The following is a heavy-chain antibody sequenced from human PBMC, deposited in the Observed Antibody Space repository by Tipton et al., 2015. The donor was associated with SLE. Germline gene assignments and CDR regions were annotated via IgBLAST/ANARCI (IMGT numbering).Heavy chain of an antibody. V-gene: IGHV4-59*08. CDR3: VRGYNYGPGYYFDY. CDR1: GGSIPNPY. D-gene: IGHD5-24*01. J-gene: IGHJ4*02. Sequence: TLSLTCTVSGGSIPNPYWNWIRQPPGKGLEWIGYIHYSGTTHDNPSLKSRVTISVDTSKNQFSLRLSSVTAADTAVYYCVRGYNYGPGYYFDYWGRGTLVTVSS. CDR2: IHYSGTT.